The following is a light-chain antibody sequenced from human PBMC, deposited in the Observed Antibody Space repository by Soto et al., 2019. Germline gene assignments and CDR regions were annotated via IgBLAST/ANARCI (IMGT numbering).Light chain of an antibody. CDR3: QQYNSYPWT. J-gene: IGKJ1*01. CDR2: AAS. V-gene: IGKV1-5*01. CDR1: QSISSW. Sequence: DIQMTQSPSTLSASVGDRVTITCRASQSISSWLAWYQQKPGKAPKLLIYAASNFQSGVPSRFSGSGSGTEFTLTISSLQPDDFATYYCQQYNSYPWTFGQGTKVDI.